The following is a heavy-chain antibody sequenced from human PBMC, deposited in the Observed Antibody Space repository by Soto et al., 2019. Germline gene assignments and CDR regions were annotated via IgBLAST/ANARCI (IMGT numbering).Heavy chain of an antibody. CDR3: AGTDSYTSGLDY. CDR1: GYSSRSGYY. J-gene: IGHJ4*02. D-gene: IGHD6-19*01. CDR2: IYHSGGT. V-gene: IGHV4-38-2*01. Sequence: ETLSLTCAVSGYSSRSGYYWAWIRQPPGKGLEYIGSIYHSGGTFYNPSLKSRVTMSVDTSKKEFSLRLTAVTAADTAVYYCAGTDSYTSGLDYWGQGTVVTVS.